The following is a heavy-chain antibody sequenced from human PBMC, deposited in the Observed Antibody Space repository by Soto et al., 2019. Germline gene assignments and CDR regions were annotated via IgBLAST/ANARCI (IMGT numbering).Heavy chain of an antibody. CDR3: ARTSMQSRGYSYGHGGMDV. J-gene: IGHJ6*02. D-gene: IGHD5-18*01. CDR1: GYSFTSYW. Sequence: PGESLKISCKGSGYSFTSYWISWVRQMPGKGLEWRGRIDPSDSYTNYSPSFQGLVTISADKSISTAYLQWSSLKASDTAMYYCARTSMQSRGYSYGHGGMDVWGQGTTVTVSS. V-gene: IGHV5-10-1*01. CDR2: IDPSDSYT.